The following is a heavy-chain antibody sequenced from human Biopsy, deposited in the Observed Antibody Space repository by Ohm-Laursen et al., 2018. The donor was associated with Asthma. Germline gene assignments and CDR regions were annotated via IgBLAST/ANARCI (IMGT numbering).Heavy chain of an antibody. CDR1: GFTFMGYH. Sequence: SVKVSCKASGFTFMGYHIFWMRQAPGQGLEWMGGLIPVLGTPDHAQMFEGRVTITADESTSTAYTELSSLRSEDTAVYYCARGMVSGFCSDGSCYHLDDWGQGTLVTVSS. CDR2: LIPVLGTP. V-gene: IGHV1-69*13. D-gene: IGHD2-15*01. CDR3: ARGMVSGFCSDGSCYHLDD. J-gene: IGHJ4*02.